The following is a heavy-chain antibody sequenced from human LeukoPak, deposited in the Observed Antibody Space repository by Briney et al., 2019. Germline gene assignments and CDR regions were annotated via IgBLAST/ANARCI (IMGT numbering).Heavy chain of an antibody. CDR1: GFTFSSYN. D-gene: IGHD5-18*01. J-gene: IGHJ5*02. CDR3: ARAAGGYTYGYYH. Sequence: GGSLRLSCAASGFTFSSYNMNWVRQAPGKGLEWVSYITSSSGTIYYADSVKGRFTISRDNAKNSLYLQMNSLRAEDTAVYYCARAAGGYTYGYYHWGQGTLVTVSS. V-gene: IGHV3-48*04. CDR2: ITSSSGTI.